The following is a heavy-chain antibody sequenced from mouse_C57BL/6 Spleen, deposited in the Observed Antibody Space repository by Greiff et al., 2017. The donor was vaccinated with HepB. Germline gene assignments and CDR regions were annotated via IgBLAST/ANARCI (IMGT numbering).Heavy chain of an antibody. D-gene: IGHD1-1*01. CDR2: IHPNSGST. CDR1: GYTFTSYW. J-gene: IGHJ2*01. CDR3: ARGTTVVGYYFDY. Sequence: QVQLQQPGAELVKPGASVKLSCKASGYTFTSYWMHWVKQRPGQGLEWIGMIHPNSGSTNYNEKFKSKATLTVDKSSSTAYMQLSSLTSEDSAVYYCARGTTVVGYYFDYWGQGTTLTVSS. V-gene: IGHV1-64*01.